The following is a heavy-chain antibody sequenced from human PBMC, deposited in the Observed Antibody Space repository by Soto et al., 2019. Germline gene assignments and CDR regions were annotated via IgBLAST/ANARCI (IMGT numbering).Heavy chain of an antibody. CDR2: ISGSGGST. CDR1: GFTFSSYA. V-gene: IGHV3-23*01. CDR3: AKDSGEGLNDYGGKLWFDAFDI. D-gene: IGHD4-17*01. J-gene: IGHJ3*02. Sequence: GGSLRLSCAASGFTFSSYAMSWVRQAPGKGLEWVSAISGSGGSTYYADSVKGRFTISRDNSKNTLYLQMNSLRAEDTAVYYCAKDSGEGLNDYGGKLWFDAFDIWGQGTMVTVSS.